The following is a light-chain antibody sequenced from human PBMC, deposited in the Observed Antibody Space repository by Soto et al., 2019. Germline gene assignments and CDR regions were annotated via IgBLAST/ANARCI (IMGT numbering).Light chain of an antibody. CDR2: AAS. CDR3: QQSYSTSWT. CDR1: QSISSY. V-gene: IGKV1-39*01. J-gene: IGKJ1*01. Sequence: DIQMTQSPSSLSPSEGDRVTITCRASQSISSYLNWYQQKPGKAPKLLIYAASSLQSGVPSRFSGSGSGTDFTLTISSLQPEDFATYYCQQSYSTSWTFGQGTKVEIK.